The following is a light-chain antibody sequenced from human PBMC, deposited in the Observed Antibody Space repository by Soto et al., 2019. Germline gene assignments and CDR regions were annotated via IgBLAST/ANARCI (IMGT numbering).Light chain of an antibody. Sequence: DIQMTQSPSTLSASVGDRVTITCRASQSISDWLAWYQQKPGKAPKVLIYKASGLESGVPSRFSGSGSGTELTLTITSLQPDDFATYYCQQYNSYPITFGQGTRLEIK. CDR1: QSISDW. J-gene: IGKJ5*01. CDR3: QQYNSYPIT. CDR2: KAS. V-gene: IGKV1-5*03.